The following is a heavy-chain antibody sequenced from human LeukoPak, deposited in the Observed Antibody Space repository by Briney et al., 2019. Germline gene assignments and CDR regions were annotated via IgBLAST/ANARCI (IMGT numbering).Heavy chain of an antibody. J-gene: IGHJ4*02. D-gene: IGHD3-22*01. CDR2: INPNSGGT. V-gene: IGHV1-2*02. CDR1: GCTFTGYY. CDR3: ARAEYYYDSSGYYPFDY. Sequence: GASVKVSCKASGCTFTGYYMHWVRQAPGQGLEWMGWINPNSGGTNYAQKFQGRVTMTRDTSISTAYMELSRLRSDDTAVYYCARAEYYYDSSGYYPFDYWGQGTLVTVSS.